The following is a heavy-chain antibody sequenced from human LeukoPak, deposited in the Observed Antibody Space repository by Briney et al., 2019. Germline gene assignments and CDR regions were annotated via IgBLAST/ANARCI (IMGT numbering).Heavy chain of an antibody. CDR3: SRERGGSDLFFDF. J-gene: IGHJ4*02. V-gene: IGHV3-48*03. CDR2: ISRSGATI. Sequence: AGSLTLSCAAYGFTFSSYGRNWVRQAPGKGPEWVSYISRSGATIYYADSGKGRLTIARANATDSLYLKMISLGAEDTSIYDCSRERGGSDLFFDFWGQGTVLTVFS. D-gene: IGHD2-15*01. CDR1: GFTFSSYG.